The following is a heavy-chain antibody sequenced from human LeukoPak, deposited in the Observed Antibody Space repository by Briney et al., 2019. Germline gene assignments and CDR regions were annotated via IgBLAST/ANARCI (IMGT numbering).Heavy chain of an antibody. CDR1: GGSISSYY. J-gene: IGHJ4*02. CDR3: ARYNMLAYCGGDCYYYFDY. V-gene: IGHV4-59*08. Sequence: SETLSLTCTVSGGSISSYYWSWIRQPPGKGLEWVGYIYYSGSTNYDPSLKSRVTISVDTSKNQFSLKLSSVAAADTAVYYCARYNMLAYCGGDCYYYFDYWGQGTLVTVSS. D-gene: IGHD2-21*02. CDR2: IYYSGST.